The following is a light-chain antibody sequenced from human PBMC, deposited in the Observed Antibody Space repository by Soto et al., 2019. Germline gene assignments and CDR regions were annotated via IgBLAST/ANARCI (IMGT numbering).Light chain of an antibody. CDR2: KAS. CDR1: QRISIW. V-gene: IGKV1-5*03. J-gene: IGKJ1*01. Sequence: IKMTQSPSTLSASVGDRVTITCRARQRISIWLAWYQQKPGKAPKLLIYKASSLESEVPSRFSGSGSGTEFTLTINSLQPDDSATYYCQQYNSDSTFGQGTKVEIK. CDR3: QQYNSDST.